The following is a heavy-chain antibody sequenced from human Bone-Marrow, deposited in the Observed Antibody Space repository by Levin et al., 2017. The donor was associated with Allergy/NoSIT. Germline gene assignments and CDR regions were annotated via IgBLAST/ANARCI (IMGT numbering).Heavy chain of an antibody. V-gene: IGHV3-20*01. CDR2: INWNGGST. J-gene: IGHJ5*02. CDR1: GFTFDDYG. CDR3: AREEVVHCSSTSCYRRNWFDP. Sequence: GESLKISCAASGFTFDDYGMSWVRQAPGKGLEWVSGINWNGGSTGYADSVKGRFTISRDNAKNSLYLQMNSLRAEDTALYHCAREEVVHCSSTSCYRRNWFDPWGQGTLVTVSS. D-gene: IGHD2-2*01.